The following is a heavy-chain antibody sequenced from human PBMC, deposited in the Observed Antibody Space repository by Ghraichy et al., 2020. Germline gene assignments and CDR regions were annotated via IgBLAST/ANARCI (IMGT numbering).Heavy chain of an antibody. CDR1: GFTFSSYW. V-gene: IGHV3-74*01. CDR2: INSGGSST. J-gene: IGHJ6*02. D-gene: IGHD3-9*01. Sequence: GESLNISCAASGFTFSSYWMHWVRQAPGKGLVWVSRINSGGSSTSYADSVKGRFTLSRDNAKNTLYLQMNSLRAEDTAVYYCARGLAYYDILTGYYYYYGMDVWGQGTTVTVSS. CDR3: ARGLAYYDILTGYYYYYGMDV.